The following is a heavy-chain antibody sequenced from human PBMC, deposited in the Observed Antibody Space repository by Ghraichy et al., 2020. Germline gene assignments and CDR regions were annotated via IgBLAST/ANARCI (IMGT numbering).Heavy chain of an antibody. CDR3: AREFQPSHEARYFDY. CDR1: GYTFTSYY. V-gene: IGHV1-46*01. Sequence: ASVKVSCKASGYTFTSYYMHWVRQAPGQGLEWMGIINPSGGSTSYAQKFQGRVTMTRDTSTSTVYMELSSLRSEDTAVYYCAREFQPSHEARYFDYWGQGTLVTVSS. CDR2: INPSGGST. D-gene: IGHD2-21*01. J-gene: IGHJ4*02.